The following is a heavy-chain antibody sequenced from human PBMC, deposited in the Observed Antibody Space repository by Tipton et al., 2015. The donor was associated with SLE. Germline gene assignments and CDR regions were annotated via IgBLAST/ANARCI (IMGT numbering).Heavy chain of an antibody. CDR2: IYSGGSST. CDR3: AKASWELLLSYFDY. CDR1: GFTFSSYA. J-gene: IGHJ4*02. D-gene: IGHD1-26*01. V-gene: IGHV3-23*03. Sequence: SLRLSCAASGFTFSSYAMSWVRQAPGKGLEWVSVIYSGGSSTYYADSVKGRFTISRDNSKNTLYLQMNSLRAEDTAVYYCAKASWELLLSYFDYWGQGTLVTVSS.